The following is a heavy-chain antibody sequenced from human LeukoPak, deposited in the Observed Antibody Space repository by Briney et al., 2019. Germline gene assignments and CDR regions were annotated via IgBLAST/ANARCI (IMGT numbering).Heavy chain of an antibody. D-gene: IGHD3-10*01. CDR3: TRDTDYGSATNYFDS. CDR1: GFTFDDYA. Sequence: HPGGSLRLSCAASGFTFDDYAMHWVRQAPGKGLEWVALISWEGDTTYYADSVRGRFTISRDNSKNSLYLQMNSLRTEDTAFYYCTRDTDYGSATNYFDSWGQGTLVSVSS. V-gene: IGHV3-43*01. CDR2: ISWEGDTT. J-gene: IGHJ4*02.